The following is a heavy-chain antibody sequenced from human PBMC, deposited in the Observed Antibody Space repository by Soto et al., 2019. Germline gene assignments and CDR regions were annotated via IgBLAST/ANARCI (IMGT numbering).Heavy chain of an antibody. J-gene: IGHJ4*02. Sequence: SETLSLTCAVYGGSFSGYYWSWIRQPPGKGLEWIGEINRSGSTIYNPSLKSRVTISVDTSNNQFSLKLTSVTAADTALYYFARAGNQFDYWGQGTLVTVSS. CDR1: GGSFSGYY. D-gene: IGHD1-1*01. V-gene: IGHV4-34*01. CDR2: INRSGST. CDR3: ARAGNQFDY.